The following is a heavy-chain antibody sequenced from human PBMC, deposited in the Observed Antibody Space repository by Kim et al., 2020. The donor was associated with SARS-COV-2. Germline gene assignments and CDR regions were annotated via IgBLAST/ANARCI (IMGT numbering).Heavy chain of an antibody. Sequence: SETLSLTCTVSGGSISSSSYYWGWIRQPPGKGLEWIGSIYYSGSTYYNPSLKSRVTISVDTSKNQFSLKLSSVTAADTAVYYCAGLWMDDWTLVRVGIAAAGTPYNWFDPWGQGTLVTVSS. D-gene: IGHD6-13*01. CDR1: GGSISSSSYY. CDR3: AGLWMDDWTLVRVGIAAAGTPYNWFDP. CDR2: IYYSGST. V-gene: IGHV4-39*01. J-gene: IGHJ5*02.